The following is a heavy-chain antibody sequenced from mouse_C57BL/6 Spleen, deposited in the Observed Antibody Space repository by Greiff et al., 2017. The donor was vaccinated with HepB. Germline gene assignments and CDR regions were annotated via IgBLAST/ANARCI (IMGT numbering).Heavy chain of an antibody. CDR1: GFTFSDYG. V-gene: IGHV5-17*01. CDR3: ARPGFAY. Sequence: DVKLVESGGGLVKPGGSLKLSCAASGFTFSDYGMHWVRQAPEKGLEWVAYISSGSSTIYYADTVKGRFTISRDNAKNTLFLQMTSLRSEDMAMYYCARPGFAYWGQGTLVTVSA. J-gene: IGHJ3*01. CDR2: ISSGSSTI.